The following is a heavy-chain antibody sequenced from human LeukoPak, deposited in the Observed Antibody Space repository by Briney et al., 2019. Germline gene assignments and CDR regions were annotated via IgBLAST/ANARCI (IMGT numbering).Heavy chain of an antibody. J-gene: IGHJ4*02. V-gene: IGHV3-30*01. Sequence: GGSLRLSCTASGFTFSSYAMHWVRQAPGKGLEWVAVISYDGSNKYYADSVKGRFTISRDNSKNTLYLQMNSLRAEDTAVHYCARVRGATTFFDYWGQGTLVTVSS. CDR3: ARVRGATTFFDY. CDR1: GFTFSSYA. CDR2: ISYDGSNK. D-gene: IGHD5-24*01.